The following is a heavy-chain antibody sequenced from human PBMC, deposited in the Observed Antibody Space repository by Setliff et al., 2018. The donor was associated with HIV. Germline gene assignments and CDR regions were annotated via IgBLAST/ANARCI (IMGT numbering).Heavy chain of an antibody. CDR3: ARQGGYSGYGFYYYYYYMDV. CDR1: YDSLRGYS. V-gene: IGHV4-59*08. CDR2: INNSGST. J-gene: IGHJ6*03. D-gene: IGHD5-12*01. Sequence: SETLSLTCTVSYDSLRGYSWSWIRQPPGKGLEWIGYINNSGSTNSNPSLKSRVTISVDASKNQFSLKLSSVTAADTAVYYCARQGGYSGYGFYYYYYYMDVWGKGTTVTVSS.